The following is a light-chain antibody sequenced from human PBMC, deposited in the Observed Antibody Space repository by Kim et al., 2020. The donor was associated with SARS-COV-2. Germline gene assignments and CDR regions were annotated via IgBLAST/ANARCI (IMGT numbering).Light chain of an antibody. CDR3: QQRTKWST. J-gene: IGKJ4*01. CDR2: DAS. CDR1: ESISSY. V-gene: IGKV3-11*01. Sequence: LSLAPGETATLSCRASESISSYLAWYQQRPGQPPRLLIYDASTRPAGVPDRFSGSGSETDFTLTISSLEPEDSASYFCQQRTKWSTFGGGTKLEI.